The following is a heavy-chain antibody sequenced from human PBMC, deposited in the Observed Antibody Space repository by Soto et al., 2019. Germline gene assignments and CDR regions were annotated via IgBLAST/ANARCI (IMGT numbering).Heavy chain of an antibody. CDR2: ISGGAGST. J-gene: IGHJ4*02. CDR1: GFTFSSYA. CDR3: ARSGSYSWLPY. Sequence: GGSLRLSCAASGFTFSSYAVSWVRQAPGKGLEWVSSISGGAGSTYYADSVKGRFTISRDNSKNTLHLQMNSLRAEDTAVYYCARSGSYSWLPYWGQGTLVTVSS. D-gene: IGHD1-26*01. V-gene: IGHV3-23*01.